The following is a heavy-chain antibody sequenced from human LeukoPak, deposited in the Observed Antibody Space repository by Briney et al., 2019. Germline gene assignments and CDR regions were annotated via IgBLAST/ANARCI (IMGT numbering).Heavy chain of an antibody. CDR1: GFTFSDYY. CDR2: ISSSGSTI. Sequence: PGGSLRLSCAASGFTFSDYYMSWIRQAPGKGLEWVSYISSSGSTIYYADSVKGRFTISRDNAKNSLYLQMNSLRAEDTAVYYCAKDIVVVPAARDAFDIWGQGTMVTVSS. V-gene: IGHV3-11*01. J-gene: IGHJ3*02. D-gene: IGHD2-2*01. CDR3: AKDIVVVPAARDAFDI.